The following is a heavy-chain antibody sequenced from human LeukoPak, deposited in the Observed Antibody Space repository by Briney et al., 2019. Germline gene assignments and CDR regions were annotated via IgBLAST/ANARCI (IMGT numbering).Heavy chain of an antibody. J-gene: IGHJ3*02. V-gene: IGHV4-39*01. Sequence: PSETLSLTCTVSGGSISSSSYYWGWIRQPPGKGLEWIGSIYYSGSTYYNPSLKSRVTISVDTSKNQFSLKLSSVTAADTAVYYCARRASDYGWPVGAFDIWGQGTMVTVSS. CDR3: ARRASDYGWPVGAFDI. CDR1: GGSISSSSYY. D-gene: IGHD4-17*01. CDR2: IYYSGST.